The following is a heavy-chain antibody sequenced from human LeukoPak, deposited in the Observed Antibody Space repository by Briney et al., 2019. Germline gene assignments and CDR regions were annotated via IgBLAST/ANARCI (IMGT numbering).Heavy chain of an antibody. CDR1: GYTFTGYY. D-gene: IGHD3-10*01. CDR2: INPNSGGT. Sequence: ASVKVSCTASGYTFTGYYMHWVRQAPGQGLEWMGWINPNSGGTNYAQKFQGRVTMTRDTSISTAYMELSRLRSDDTAVYYCARSGFRFGDGYMDVWGKGTTVTVSS. CDR3: ARSGFRFGDGYMDV. V-gene: IGHV1-2*02. J-gene: IGHJ6*03.